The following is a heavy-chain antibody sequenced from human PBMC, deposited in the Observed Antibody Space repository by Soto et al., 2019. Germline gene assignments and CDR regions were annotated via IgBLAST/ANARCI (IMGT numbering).Heavy chain of an antibody. CDR2: IIPIFGTA. Sequence: ASVKVSCKASGGTFSSYAISWVRQAPGQGLEWMGGIIPIFGTANYAQKCQGRVTITADESTSTAYMELSSLRSEDTAVYYCARVNDFWSKFGYYYYGMDVWGQGTTVTVSS. D-gene: IGHD3-3*01. CDR3: ARVNDFWSKFGYYYYGMDV. V-gene: IGHV1-69*13. J-gene: IGHJ6*02. CDR1: GGTFSSYA.